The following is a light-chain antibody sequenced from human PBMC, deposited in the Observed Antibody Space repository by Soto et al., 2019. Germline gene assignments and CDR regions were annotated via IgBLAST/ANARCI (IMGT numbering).Light chain of an antibody. CDR3: QSYDGTNWV. V-gene: IGLV6-57*01. J-gene: IGLJ3*02. CDR1: SGSIASNY. CDR2: ENN. Sequence: NFMLTQPHSVLESPGKTVTISCTRSSGSIASNYVQWYQQRPGSSPTTVIYENNQRPSGVPDRFSGSIDSSSNSASLTISGLKTEDEADYYCQSYDGTNWVFGGGTKLTVL.